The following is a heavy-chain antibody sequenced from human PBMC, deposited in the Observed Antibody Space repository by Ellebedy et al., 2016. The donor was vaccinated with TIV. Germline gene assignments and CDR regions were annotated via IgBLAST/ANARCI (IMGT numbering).Heavy chain of an antibody. CDR3: ARVGLYSSGWQGGYVDY. CDR2: IFSGGNT. J-gene: IGHJ4*02. V-gene: IGHV3-53*01. D-gene: IGHD6-19*01. Sequence: GESLKISCAASGFTFSSYAMSWVRQAPGKGLEWVSAIFSGGNTYYADSVKGRFTISRDNSKNTLYLQMNSLRAEDTAVYYCARVGLYSSGWQGGYVDYWGQGTLVTVSS. CDR1: GFTFSSYA.